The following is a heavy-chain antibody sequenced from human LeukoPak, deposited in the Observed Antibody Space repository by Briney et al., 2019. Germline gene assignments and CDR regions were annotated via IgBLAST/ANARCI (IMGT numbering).Heavy chain of an antibody. CDR3: AKGRGYCGGDCYPSHAFDI. V-gene: IGHV3-23*01. D-gene: IGHD2-21*01. CDR1: GFTFSSYA. Sequence: QAGGSLRLSCAASGFTFSSYAMSWVRQAPGKGLEWVSAISGSGGSTYYADSVKGRFTISRDNSKNTLYLQMNSLRAEDTAVYYCAKGRGYCGGDCYPSHAFDIWGQGTMVTVSS. CDR2: ISGSGGST. J-gene: IGHJ3*02.